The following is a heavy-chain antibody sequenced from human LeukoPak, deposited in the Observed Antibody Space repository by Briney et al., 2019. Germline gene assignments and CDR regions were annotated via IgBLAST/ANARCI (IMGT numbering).Heavy chain of an antibody. CDR3: ARGPRGWYASDY. CDR1: GFTFSSYL. J-gene: IGHJ4*02. Sequence: PGGSLRLSCAVSGFTFSSYLMRWVRQAPGKGLVWVSRINRDGSSTTYADSVKGRFTISRDNANNTLYLQMNSLRAEDTAVYYCARGPRGWYASDYWGQGTLVTVSS. V-gene: IGHV3-74*01. CDR2: INRDGSST. D-gene: IGHD6-19*01.